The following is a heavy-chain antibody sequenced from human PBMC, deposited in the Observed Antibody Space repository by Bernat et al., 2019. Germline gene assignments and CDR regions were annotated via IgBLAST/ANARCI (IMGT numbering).Heavy chain of an antibody. J-gene: IGHJ4*01. V-gene: IGHV3-53*01. CDR2: IYSDGDT. D-gene: IGHD3-16*01. CDR3: ARVSGGYHYYFDD. CDR1: GFTVSSKY. Sequence: EVQLVESGGNLIQPGGSLRLSCAASGFTVSSKYMSWVRQAPGKGLEWVSVIYSDGDTDYADAVDGRYSDSRDSDKNTLCLEMNGLGTEDTAVYYCARVSGGYHYYFDDRGQGALVTVAS.